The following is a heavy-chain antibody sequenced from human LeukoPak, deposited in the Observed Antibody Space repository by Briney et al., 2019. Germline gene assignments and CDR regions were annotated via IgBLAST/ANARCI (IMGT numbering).Heavy chain of an antibody. Sequence: GGSLRLSCAASGFTFSSYGMHWVHQAPGKGLEWVAFIRYDGSNKYYADSVKGRFTISRDNSKNTLYLQMNSLRAEDTAVYYCAKGESTYCSGGSCYSSDYYYMDVWGKGTTVTVSS. CDR3: AKGESTYCSGGSCYSSDYYYMDV. J-gene: IGHJ6*03. D-gene: IGHD2-15*01. V-gene: IGHV3-30*02. CDR1: GFTFSSYG. CDR2: IRYDGSNK.